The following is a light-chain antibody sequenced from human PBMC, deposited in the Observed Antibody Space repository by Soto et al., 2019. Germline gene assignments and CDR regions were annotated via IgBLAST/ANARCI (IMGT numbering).Light chain of an antibody. CDR3: AAWDDSLSGVV. CDR2: RNN. Sequence: QSVLTQPPSASGTPGQRVTISCSGSSSNIGSNSVYWYQQLPGTAPKLLIYRNNQRPSGVPDRFSVSKSGTSASLAISGLRSEDEADYYCAAWDDSLSGVVFGEGTKLTVL. V-gene: IGLV1-47*01. J-gene: IGLJ2*01. CDR1: SSNIGSNS.